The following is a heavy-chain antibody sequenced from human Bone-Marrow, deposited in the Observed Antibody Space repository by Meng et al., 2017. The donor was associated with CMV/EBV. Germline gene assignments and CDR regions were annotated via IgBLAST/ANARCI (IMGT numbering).Heavy chain of an antibody. CDR2: IYYSGST. CDR1: GGSINSYY. Sequence: SETLSLTCTVSGGSINSYYWSWIRQPPGKGLEWIGYIYYSGSTNYNPSLKSRVTISVDTSKNQFSLKLSSVTAADTAVYYCARERDGGWFDYWGQGTLVTVSS. V-gene: IGHV4-59*01. CDR3: ARERDGGWFDY. D-gene: IGHD6-19*01. J-gene: IGHJ4*02.